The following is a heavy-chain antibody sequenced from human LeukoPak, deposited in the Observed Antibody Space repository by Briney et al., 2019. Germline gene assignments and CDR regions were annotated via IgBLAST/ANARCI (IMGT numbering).Heavy chain of an antibody. CDR3: AKEGRKTGNTYGYEFDS. CDR2: VSSSGGST. CDR1: GFTFSSYS. D-gene: IGHD5-18*01. Sequence: GGSLRLSCAASGFTFSSYSMNWVRQAPGKGLEWVSAVSSSGGSTNYADYVKGQFTISRDNSKNAVYLHMNNLRAEDTAVYYCAKEGRKTGNTYGYEFDSWGHGTLVTVSS. V-gene: IGHV3-23*01. J-gene: IGHJ4*01.